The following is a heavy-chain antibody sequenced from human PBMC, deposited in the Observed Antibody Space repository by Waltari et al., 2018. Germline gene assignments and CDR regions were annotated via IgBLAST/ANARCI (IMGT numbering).Heavy chain of an antibody. Sequence: EVQLLESGGGLVQPGGSLRLSCAASGFTFSRNAIGWVRQAPGKGLEWVSTISGNGDTTYYADSVKGRFTISRDNSENTLYLQVNSLRAEDTAMYYCAKDQVDSWGQGTLVTVSS. J-gene: IGHJ5*02. CDR2: ISGNGDTT. CDR3: AKDQVDS. V-gene: IGHV3-23*01. CDR1: GFTFSRNA.